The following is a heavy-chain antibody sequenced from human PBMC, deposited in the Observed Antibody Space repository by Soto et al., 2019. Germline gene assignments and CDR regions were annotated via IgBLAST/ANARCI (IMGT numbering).Heavy chain of an antibody. CDR1: GGSIGCYG. V-gene: IGHV4-59*08. J-gene: IGHJ6*02. Sequence: ASETLCVRWSVAGGSIGCYGGSWIRKPPGKGLEWIGYIYYNGYTIYSPSLNSRVTISVDTSKNQFSLKLTSVTAADTAMYYCTTHPPIARFENGLAVWVQGTTVTGSS. CDR2: IYYNGYT. CDR3: TTHPPIARFENGLAV. D-gene: IGHD2-21*01.